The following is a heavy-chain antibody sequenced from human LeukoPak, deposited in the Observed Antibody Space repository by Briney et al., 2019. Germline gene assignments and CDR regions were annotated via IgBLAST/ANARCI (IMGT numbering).Heavy chain of an antibody. J-gene: IGHJ6*03. Sequence: ASVKVSCKASGYTFTGYYMHWVRQAPGQGLEWMGRINPNSGGTNYAQKFQGRVTMTRDTSISTAYMELSRLRSDDTAVYYCARWDIVVVPAAMADYYYMDVWGIGTTVTVSS. D-gene: IGHD2-2*01. CDR1: GYTFTGYY. CDR2: INPNSGGT. V-gene: IGHV1-2*06. CDR3: ARWDIVVVPAAMADYYYMDV.